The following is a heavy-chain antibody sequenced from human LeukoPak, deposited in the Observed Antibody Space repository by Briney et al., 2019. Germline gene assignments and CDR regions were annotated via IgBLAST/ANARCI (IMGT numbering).Heavy chain of an antibody. CDR1: GGSISSYY. CDR2: TYYSGST. V-gene: IGHV4-59*01. Sequence: SETLSLTCTVSGGSISSYYWSWIRQPPGKGLEWIGYTYYSGSTNYNPPLKSRVTISVDTSKNQFSLKLSSVTAADTAVYYCARRYFDWSLDYWGQGTLVTVSS. J-gene: IGHJ4*02. CDR3: ARRYFDWSLDY. D-gene: IGHD3-9*01.